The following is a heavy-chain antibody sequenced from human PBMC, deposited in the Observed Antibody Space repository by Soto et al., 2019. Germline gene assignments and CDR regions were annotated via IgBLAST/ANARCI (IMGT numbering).Heavy chain of an antibody. V-gene: IGHV1-3*05. J-gene: IGHJ4*02. D-gene: IGHD1-26*01. CDR1: GYTFTSYT. CDR2: INAGNGNT. CDR3: ARGVGATDY. Sequence: QVQLVQSGAEEKKPGASVKVSCKASGYTFTSYTMHWVRQAPGQRLEWMGWINAGNGNTKYSQKFQGRVTITRDTSASTADMELSSLTSDDTAVYYCARGVGATDYWGQGTLVTVSS.